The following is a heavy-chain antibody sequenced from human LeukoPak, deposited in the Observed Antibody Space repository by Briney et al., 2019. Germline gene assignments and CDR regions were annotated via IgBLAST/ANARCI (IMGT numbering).Heavy chain of an antibody. V-gene: IGHV3-23*01. CDR2: ISGSGGST. CDR3: AKDYYGSGSYYKTSFDY. CDR1: GFTFSSYA. J-gene: IGHJ4*02. Sequence: GGSLRFSCAASGFTFSSYAMSWVRQAPGKGLEWVSAISGSGGSTYYADSVKGRFTISRDNSKNTLYLQMNSLRAEDTAVYYCAKDYYGSGSYYKTSFDYWGQGTLVTVSS. D-gene: IGHD3-10*01.